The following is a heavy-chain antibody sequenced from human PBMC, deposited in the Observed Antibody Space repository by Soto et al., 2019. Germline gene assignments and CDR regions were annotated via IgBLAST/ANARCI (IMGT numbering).Heavy chain of an antibody. CDR2: IYYSGST. CDR1: GGSISSGGYY. V-gene: IGHV4-31*03. CDR3: ARGSPTAMASFFDY. D-gene: IGHD5-18*01. Sequence: SETLSLTCTVSGGSISSGGYYWSWIRQHPGKGLEWIGYIYYSGSTYYNPSLKSRVTISVDTSKNQFSLKLSSVTAADTAVYYCARGSPTAMASFFDYWGQGTLVTVSS. J-gene: IGHJ4*02.